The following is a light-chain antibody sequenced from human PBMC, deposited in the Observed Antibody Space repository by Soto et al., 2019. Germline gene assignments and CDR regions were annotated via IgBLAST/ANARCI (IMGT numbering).Light chain of an antibody. CDR3: QNFDSAPQT. Sequence: DIQSNQSPSSLSASVGDSVTITCRASQGIRHYLAWYQQKPGKVPRLLIYEASNLQSGVPSRFRGCGSGTEFTLTIRSLQTEDAATYYCQNFDSAPQTFGPGTKVDIK. CDR2: EAS. V-gene: IGKV1-27*01. CDR1: QGIRHY. J-gene: IGKJ1*01.